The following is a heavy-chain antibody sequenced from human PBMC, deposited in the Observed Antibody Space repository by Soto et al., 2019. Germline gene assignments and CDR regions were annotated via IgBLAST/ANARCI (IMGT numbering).Heavy chain of an antibody. CDR3: ARSVWNTFDY. CDR2: IYYSGST. Sequence: LSLTCTVSGGSISSYYWSWIRQPPGKGLEWIGYIYYSGSTNYNPSLKSRVTISVDTSKNQFSLKLSSVTAADTAVYYCARSVWNTFDYWGQGTLVTVSS. V-gene: IGHV4-59*08. D-gene: IGHD1-1*01. CDR1: GGSISSYY. J-gene: IGHJ4*02.